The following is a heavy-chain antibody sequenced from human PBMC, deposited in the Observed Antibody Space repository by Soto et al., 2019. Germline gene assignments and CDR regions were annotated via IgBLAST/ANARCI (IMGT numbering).Heavy chain of an antibody. D-gene: IGHD3-16*01. J-gene: IGHJ1*01. Sequence: QVQLVESGGGVVQPGTSLRVSCVGSGFTFRSYVIHWVRQAPGKGLEWVALTSYDGSDKYYDDSVRGRFTISRDNSRNTVDLQRDSLRLEDTALYFCARWGTTGGLDVWGQGTLVCVSS. CDR2: TSYDGSDK. CDR1: GFTFRSYV. V-gene: IGHV3-30*19. CDR3: ARWGTTGGLDV.